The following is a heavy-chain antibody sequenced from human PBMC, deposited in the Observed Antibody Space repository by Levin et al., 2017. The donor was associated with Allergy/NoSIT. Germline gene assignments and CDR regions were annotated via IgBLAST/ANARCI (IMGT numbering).Heavy chain of an antibody. V-gene: IGHV1-69*13. CDR2: IIPIFGTS. CDR3: ARVPNYGSVSHHNIDAFDI. J-gene: IGHJ3*02. CDR1: GGSFSNSA. D-gene: IGHD3-10*01. Sequence: ASVKVSCKASGGSFSNSAITWVRQAPGQGLEWVGRIIPIFGTSNYAQTFQGRVKITADESTSIAYMELRGLTSEYTAMYYCARVPNYGSVSHHNIDAFDIWGQGTMVTVSS.